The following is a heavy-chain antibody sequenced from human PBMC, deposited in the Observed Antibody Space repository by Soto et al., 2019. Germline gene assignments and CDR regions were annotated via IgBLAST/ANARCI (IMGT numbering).Heavy chain of an antibody. CDR3: AKDIIAVAGNSDY. CDR2: ISGSGGST. CDR1: GFTFSSYA. V-gene: IGHV3-23*01. D-gene: IGHD6-19*01. J-gene: IGHJ4*02. Sequence: GGSLRLSCAASGFTFSSYAMSWVRQAPGKGLEWVSAISGSGGSTYYEDSVKGWLTISRDNSKNTLYLQMNSLRAEDTAVYYCAKDIIAVAGNSDYWGQGTLVTVS.